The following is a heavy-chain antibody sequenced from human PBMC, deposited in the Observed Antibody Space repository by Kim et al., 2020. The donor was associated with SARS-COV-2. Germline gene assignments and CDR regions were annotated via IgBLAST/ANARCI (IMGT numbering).Heavy chain of an antibody. CDR3: VKGIGGWLRSPFGY. V-gene: IGHV3-64D*09. D-gene: IGHD5-12*01. CDR2: ISSNGGST. Sequence: GSLRLSCSASGFTFSSYAMHWVRQAPGKGLEYVSAISSNGGSTYYADSVKGRFTISRDNSKNTLYLQMSSLRAEDTAVYYCVKGIGGWLRSPFGYWGQGTLVTVSS. CDR1: GFTFSSYA. J-gene: IGHJ4*02.